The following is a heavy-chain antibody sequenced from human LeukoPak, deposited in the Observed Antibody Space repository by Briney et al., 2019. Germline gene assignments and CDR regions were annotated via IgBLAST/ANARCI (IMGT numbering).Heavy chain of an antibody. Sequence: ASVKVSCKASGGTFSSYAISWVRQAPGQGLEWMGGIIPIFGTANYAQKFQGRVTITADKSTSTAYMELSSLRSEDTAVYYCARTGAIVVVVAATTHENWFNPWGQGTLVTVSS. J-gene: IGHJ5*02. CDR1: GGTFSSYA. CDR3: ARTGAIVVVVAATTHENWFNP. CDR2: IIPIFGTA. V-gene: IGHV1-69*06. D-gene: IGHD2-15*01.